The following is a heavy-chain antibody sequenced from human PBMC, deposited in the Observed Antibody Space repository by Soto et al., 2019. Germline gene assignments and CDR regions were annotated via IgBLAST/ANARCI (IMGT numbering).Heavy chain of an antibody. Sequence: VPLRLSCVASGFRFSRSAMGWIRQPPGRGLDWVSAISGTGGNTYFADSVEGRFVISRDNSKNTLYLQMNSLRAEDTAVYYCAKVRIDHYNGFDAWGQGTTVTVSS. D-gene: IGHD2-8*01. CDR1: GFRFSRSA. CDR2: ISGTGGNT. CDR3: AKVRIDHYNGFDA. V-gene: IGHV3-23*01. J-gene: IGHJ6*02.